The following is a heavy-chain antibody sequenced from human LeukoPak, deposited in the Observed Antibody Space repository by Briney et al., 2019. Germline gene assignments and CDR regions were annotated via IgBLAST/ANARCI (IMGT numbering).Heavy chain of an antibody. CDR2: IKEDGSEK. D-gene: IGHD3-10*01. CDR3: ARLPSLLWFGEGGAYFDY. Sequence: GGSLRLSCAASGFPFSSYWMSWVRQAPGRGLEWVANIKEDGSEKYYVDSVKGRFTISRDNAKNSLYLQMNSLRAEDTAVYYCARLPSLLWFGEGGAYFDYWGQGTLVTVSS. CDR1: GFPFSSYW. J-gene: IGHJ4*02. V-gene: IGHV3-7*01.